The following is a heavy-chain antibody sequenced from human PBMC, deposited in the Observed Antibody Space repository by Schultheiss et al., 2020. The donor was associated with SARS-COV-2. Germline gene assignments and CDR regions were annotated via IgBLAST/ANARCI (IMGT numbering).Heavy chain of an antibody. CDR3: ARGQTGHMPFDY. Sequence: SQTLSLTCAVYGGSFSGYYWSWIRQPPGKGLEWIGEINHSGSTNYNPSLKSRVTMSVDTSKNQFSLKLSSVTAADTAVYYCARGQTGHMPFDYWGQGTLVTVSS. CDR1: GGSFSGYY. CDR2: INHSGST. J-gene: IGHJ4*02. V-gene: IGHV4-34*09. D-gene: IGHD7-27*01.